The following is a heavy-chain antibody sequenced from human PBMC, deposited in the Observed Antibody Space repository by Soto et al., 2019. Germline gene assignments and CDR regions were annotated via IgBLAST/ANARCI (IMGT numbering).Heavy chain of an antibody. CDR1: GFTFSSYG. Sequence: GGSLRLSCAASGFTFSSYGMHWVRQAPGKGLEWVAVIWYDGSNKYYADSVKGRFTISRDNSKNTLYLQMNSLRAEDTAVYYCAREPPNLIVGATYYFDYWGQGTLVTVSS. D-gene: IGHD1-26*01. CDR2: IWYDGSNK. J-gene: IGHJ4*02. V-gene: IGHV3-33*01. CDR3: AREPPNLIVGATYYFDY.